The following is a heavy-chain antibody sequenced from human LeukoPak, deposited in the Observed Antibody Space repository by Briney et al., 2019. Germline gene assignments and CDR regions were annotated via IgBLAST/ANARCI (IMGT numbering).Heavy chain of an antibody. CDR2: ISGSSGSGGST. V-gene: IGHV3-23*01. CDR3: AIEGDGSEWELLKPLDY. D-gene: IGHD1-26*01. J-gene: IGHJ4*02. CDR1: GFTFSSYA. Sequence: PGGSLRLSCAAPGFTFSSYAMSWVRQAPGKGLEWVSSISGSSGSGGSTYYADSVKGRFTISRDNSKNTLYLQMNSLRAEDTAVYYCAIEGDGSEWELLKPLDYWGQGTLVTVSS.